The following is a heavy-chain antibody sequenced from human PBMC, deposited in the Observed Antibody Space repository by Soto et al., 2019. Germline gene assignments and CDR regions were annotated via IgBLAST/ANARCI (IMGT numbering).Heavy chain of an antibody. CDR1: GSSFTTYW. CDR3: ARANPQYYGVGV. V-gene: IGHV5-51*01. J-gene: IGHJ6*02. CDR2: LYPLDADA. Sequence: GQSLKISCKGSGSSFTTYWIAWVRQQPAKGLEWMGSLYPLDADARYSPSFQGQVACSGDNSVTTAYLQWTNLRASGTAMYYCARANPQYYGVGVWCQGTTVTVS.